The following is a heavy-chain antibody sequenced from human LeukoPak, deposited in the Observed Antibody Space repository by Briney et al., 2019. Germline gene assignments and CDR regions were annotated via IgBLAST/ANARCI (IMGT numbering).Heavy chain of an antibody. CDR1: GGTFSRYA. D-gene: IGHD6-6*01. CDR2: INPNSGGT. J-gene: IGHJ4*02. V-gene: IGHV1-2*02. CDR3: ARPVSGDGIAAAQFDY. Sequence: GSSVKVSCKASGGTFSRYAMSWVRQAPGQGLEWMGWINPNSGGTNYAQKFQGRVTMTRDTSISTAYMELSRLRSDDTAVYYCARPVSGDGIAAAQFDYWGQGTLVTVSS.